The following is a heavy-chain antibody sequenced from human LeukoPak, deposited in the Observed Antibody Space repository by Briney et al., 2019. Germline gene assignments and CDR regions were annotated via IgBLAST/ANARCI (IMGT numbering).Heavy chain of an antibody. V-gene: IGHV3-7*01. J-gene: IGHJ4*02. CDR2: IKQDGSEK. Sequence: PGGPLRLSCAPSGLTLSSYWMSWVRQAPGKGGEWVAKIKQDGSEKNYVDSVKGRFTISRDNAKNSLYLQMNSLRAEDTAVYYCARDQTGFCSGSSCLGSFFDYWGQGTLVTVSS. CDR3: ARDQTGFCSGSSCLGSFFDY. D-gene: IGHD2-15*01. CDR1: GLTLSSYW.